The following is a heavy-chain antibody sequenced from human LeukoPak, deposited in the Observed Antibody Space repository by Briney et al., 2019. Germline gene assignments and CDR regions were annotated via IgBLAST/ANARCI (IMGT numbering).Heavy chain of an antibody. CDR2: IIPIFGTA. Sequence: SVKVSCKASGGTFSSYAISWVRQAPGQGLEWMGGIIPIFGTANYAQKFQGRVTITTDESTSTAYMELSSLRSEDTAVYYCARSERYYYGSGSQGYFDYWGQGTLVTVSS. D-gene: IGHD3-10*01. V-gene: IGHV1-69*05. CDR3: ARSERYYYGSGSQGYFDY. J-gene: IGHJ4*02. CDR1: GGTFSSYA.